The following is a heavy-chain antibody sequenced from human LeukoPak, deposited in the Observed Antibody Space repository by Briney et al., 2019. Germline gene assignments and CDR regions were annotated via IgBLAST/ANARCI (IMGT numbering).Heavy chain of an antibody. V-gene: IGHV3-30*02. CDR3: AKAPVTTCSGAYCYPFDY. Sequence: GGSLRLSCAASGFTFSSYGMHWVRQAPGKGLEWVSFIRYDGSNKYYADSVKGRFTISRDSSKNTLYLQMNRLRAEDAAVYYCAKAPVTTCSGAYCYPFDYWGQGTLVTVSS. CDR1: GFTFSSYG. CDR2: IRYDGSNK. J-gene: IGHJ4*02. D-gene: IGHD2-21*01.